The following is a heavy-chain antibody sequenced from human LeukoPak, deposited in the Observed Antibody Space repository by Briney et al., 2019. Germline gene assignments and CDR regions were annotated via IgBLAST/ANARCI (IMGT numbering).Heavy chain of an antibody. CDR1: GFTFSSYA. CDR2: ISGSGDNT. J-gene: IGHJ4*02. CDR3: AKGSYYDSSGSFYFDY. V-gene: IGHV3-23*01. D-gene: IGHD3-22*01. Sequence: GGSLRLSCAASGFTFSSYAMSWVRQASGKGLEWVSGISGSGDNTYYADSVKGRFTISRDNSKSTLYVQVNSLGTEDTAAYYCAKGSYYDSSGSFYFDYWGQGTLVTVSS.